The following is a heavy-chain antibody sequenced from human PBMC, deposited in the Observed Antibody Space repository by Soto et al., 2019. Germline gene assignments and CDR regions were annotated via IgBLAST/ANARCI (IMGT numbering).Heavy chain of an antibody. Sequence: GGSLRLSCAASGFTFSSYAMSWVRQAPGKGLEWVSAISGSGGSTYYADSVKGRFTISRDNSKNTLYLQMNSLRAEDTAVYYCAKDGWADYDILTGSDAFDIWGQGTMVTVSS. V-gene: IGHV3-23*01. D-gene: IGHD3-9*01. CDR3: AKDGWADYDILTGSDAFDI. CDR1: GFTFSSYA. J-gene: IGHJ3*02. CDR2: ISGSGGST.